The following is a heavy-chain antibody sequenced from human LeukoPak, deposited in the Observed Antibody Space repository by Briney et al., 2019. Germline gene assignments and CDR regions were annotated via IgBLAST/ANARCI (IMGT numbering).Heavy chain of an antibody. CDR1: GFTFSNYG. J-gene: IGHJ6*03. D-gene: IGHD6-13*01. V-gene: IGHV3-53*01. CDR2: IYSGGST. Sequence: PGGSLRLSCAASGFTFSNYGMHWVRQAPGKGLEWVSVIYSGGSTYYADSVKGRFTISRDNSKNTLYLQMNSLRAEDTAVYYCARDTAAAGSPYYYYYMDVWGKGTTVTVSS. CDR3: ARDTAAAGSPYYYYYMDV.